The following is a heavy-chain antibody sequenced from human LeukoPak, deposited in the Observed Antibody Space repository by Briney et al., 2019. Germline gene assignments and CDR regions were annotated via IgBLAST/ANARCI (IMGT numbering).Heavy chain of an antibody. V-gene: IGHV3-48*01. CDR2: ISSSSSTI. CDR3: ASSGIAAASNFDY. J-gene: IGHJ4*02. D-gene: IGHD6-13*01. Sequence: PGGSLRLSCAASGFTFSSYSMNWVRQAPGKGLEWASYISSSSSTIYYADSVKGRFTISRDNAKNSLYLQMNSLRAEDTAVYYCASSGIAAASNFDYWGQGTLVTVSS. CDR1: GFTFSSYS.